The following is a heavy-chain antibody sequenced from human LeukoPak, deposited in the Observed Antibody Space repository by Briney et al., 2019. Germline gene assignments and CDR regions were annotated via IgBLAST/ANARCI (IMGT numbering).Heavy chain of an antibody. CDR2: ITSKSDNV. CDR3: AKDSYGSGTYWREVDY. Sequence: GGSLRLSCAASGFTFDDYAMHWVRQVPGKGLEWVSGITSKSDNVGYADSVKGRFTISRDNAKNFLYLQMSSLRPEDTALYYCAKDSYGSGTYWREVDYWGQGTLVTVSS. J-gene: IGHJ4*02. V-gene: IGHV3-9*01. D-gene: IGHD3-10*01. CDR1: GFTFDDYA.